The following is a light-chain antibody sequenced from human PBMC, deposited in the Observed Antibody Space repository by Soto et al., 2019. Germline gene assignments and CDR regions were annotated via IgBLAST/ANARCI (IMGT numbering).Light chain of an antibody. CDR3: QQSSNWPPVT. V-gene: IGKV3-11*01. CDR2: DAS. Sequence: EIVLTQSPATLSLSPGERATLSCRASQSVSSYLSWYQQKPGQAPRLLIYDASNRATGIPARFSGSGSGTDLTLTISSLEPEDFAVYYCQQSSNWPPVTLGPGTKVDIK. CDR1: QSVSSY. J-gene: IGKJ3*01.